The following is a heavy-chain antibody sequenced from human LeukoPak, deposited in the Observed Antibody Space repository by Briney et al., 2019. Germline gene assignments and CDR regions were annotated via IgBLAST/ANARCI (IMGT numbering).Heavy chain of an antibody. CDR1: GFTFSSYS. Sequence: PGGSLRLSCAASGFTFSSYSMNWVRQAPGKGLEWVSSISSSSSYIYYADSVKGRFTISRDNARNSLYLQMNSLRAEDTAVYYCARDPGYCSGGSCYGMDVWGQGTTVTVSS. D-gene: IGHD2-15*01. CDR3: ARDPGYCSGGSCYGMDV. CDR2: ISSSSSYI. V-gene: IGHV3-21*01. J-gene: IGHJ6*02.